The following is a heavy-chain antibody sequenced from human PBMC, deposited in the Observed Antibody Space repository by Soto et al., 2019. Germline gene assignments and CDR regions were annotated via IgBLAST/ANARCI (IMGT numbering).Heavy chain of an antibody. CDR3: ARDLGY. CDR1: GGYISSYY. J-gene: IGHJ4*02. V-gene: IGHV4-59*01. CDR2: IYYSGST. Sequence: SETLSLTCTVSGGYISSYYWSWIRQPPGKGLEWIGYIYYSGSTNYNPSLKSRVTISVDTSKNQFSLKLSSVTAADTAVYYCARDLGYWGQGTLVTVSS.